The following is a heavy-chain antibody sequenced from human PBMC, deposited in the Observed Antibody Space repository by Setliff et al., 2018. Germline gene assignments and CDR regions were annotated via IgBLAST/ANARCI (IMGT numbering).Heavy chain of an antibody. CDR2: IYTSWST. D-gene: IGHD6-19*01. J-gene: IGHJ6*03. Sequence: SETLSLTCSVSGGSISSGSDYWTWIRQPAGKGLEWIGHIYTSWSTNYNPSLKSRVTISLDTSKNQFSLNLTSVTAADTAVYYCARASSGWYSAYFYYMDVWGKGNTVTVSS. CDR1: GGSISSGSDY. CDR3: ARASSGWYSAYFYYMDV. V-gene: IGHV4-61*09.